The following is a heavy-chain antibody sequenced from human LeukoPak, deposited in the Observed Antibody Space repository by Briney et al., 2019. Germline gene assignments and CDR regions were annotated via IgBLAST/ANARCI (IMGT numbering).Heavy chain of an antibody. CDR2: INPGGGST. D-gene: IGHD4-23*01. CDR1: GYTFTSNY. J-gene: IGHJ6*02. CDR3: TRADFGGNSDYYYYGMDV. V-gene: IGHV1-46*01. Sequence: ASVKVSCKASGYTFTSNYIHWVRQAPGQGLEWMGIINPGGGSTSYAQKFQGRVTMTRDTSTSTVYMELSSLRSEDTAVYYCTRADFGGNSDYYYYGMDVWGQGTTVTVSS.